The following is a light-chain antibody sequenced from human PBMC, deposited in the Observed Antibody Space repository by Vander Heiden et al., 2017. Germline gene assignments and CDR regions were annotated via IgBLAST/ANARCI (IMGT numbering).Light chain of an antibody. CDR3: LQSVHFPPT. Sequence: DILRTHSVDSLSVTPGQPSSVTCKSSQNLLHSDGNSYLYWYQQKPGQAPQLLIYEASSRSTAVPDRFSGSGSGTDFTLNISRLEAEDVAVYYCLQSVHFPPTFGQGTKVDIK. J-gene: IGKJ1*01. CDR2: EAS. CDR1: QNLLHSDGNSY. V-gene: IGKV2-29*01.